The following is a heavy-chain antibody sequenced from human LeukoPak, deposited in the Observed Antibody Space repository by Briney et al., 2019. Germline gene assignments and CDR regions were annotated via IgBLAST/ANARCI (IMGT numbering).Heavy chain of an antibody. CDR2: ISCYNGDT. Sequence: ASVTVSCKASGYTFTHHGISWVRQAPGQGLEWMGWISCYNGDTHYAQKFQGRVTMTTDKSTSTAYMEVRSLRSDDTAVYYCARDPSNTSGYYAYFDNWGQGTLVTVTS. CDR1: GYTFTHHG. J-gene: IGHJ4*02. CDR3: ARDPSNTSGYYAYFDN. D-gene: IGHD6-19*01. V-gene: IGHV1-18*01.